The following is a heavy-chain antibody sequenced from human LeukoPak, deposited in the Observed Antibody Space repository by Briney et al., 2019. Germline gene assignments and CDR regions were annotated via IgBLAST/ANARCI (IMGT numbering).Heavy chain of an antibody. V-gene: IGHV1-2*02. D-gene: IGHD6-19*01. Sequence: GASVKVSCKASGYTFTGYYMHWVRQAPGQGLEWMGWINPNSGGTNYAQKFQGRVTITADKSTSTAYMELSSLRSEDTAVYYCASGAVAGTAPYYYYYYMDVWGKGTTVTVSS. CDR3: ASGAVAGTAPYYYYYYMDV. CDR2: INPNSGGT. J-gene: IGHJ6*03. CDR1: GYTFTGYY.